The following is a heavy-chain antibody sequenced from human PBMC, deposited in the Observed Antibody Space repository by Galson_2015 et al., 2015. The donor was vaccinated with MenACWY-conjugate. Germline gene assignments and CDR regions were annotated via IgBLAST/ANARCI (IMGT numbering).Heavy chain of an antibody. V-gene: IGHV3-23*01. D-gene: IGHD6-19*01. J-gene: IGHJ4*02. Sequence: SLRLSCAASGFTFSNYAMSWVRQAPGKGLEWVSTISGSGDKTYYADSVKGRFTISRDNSMNTLYLQMNSLRAEDTAVYYCAKGIAVAGPTFFDYWGQGTLVTVSS. CDR1: GFTFSNYA. CDR2: ISGSGDKT. CDR3: AKGIAVAGPTFFDY.